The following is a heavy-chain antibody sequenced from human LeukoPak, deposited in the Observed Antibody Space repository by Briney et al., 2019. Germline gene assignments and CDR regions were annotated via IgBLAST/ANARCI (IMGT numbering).Heavy chain of an antibody. V-gene: IGHV3-30*02. J-gene: IGHJ3*02. CDR1: GFTFSSYG. CDR2: IRYDGSNK. D-gene: IGHD2-2*01. CDR3: AKDLARYCSSTSCYGGAFDI. Sequence: PGGSLRLSCAASGFTFSSYGMHWVRQAPGKGLEWVAFIRYDGSNKYYADSVKGRSTISRDNSKNTLYLQMNSLRAEDTAVYYCAKDLARYCSSTSCYGGAFDIWGQGTMVTVSS.